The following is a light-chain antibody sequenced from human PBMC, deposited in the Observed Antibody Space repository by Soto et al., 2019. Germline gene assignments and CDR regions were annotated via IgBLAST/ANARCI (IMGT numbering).Light chain of an antibody. V-gene: IGKV1-33*01. CDR2: DAS. Sequence: DIQMTQSPSSLSASVGDRVTITCRASQGISSYLGWYQQKPGKAPKLLIYDASNLETGVPSRFSGSGSGTDFTFTISSLQPEDIATYYCQQYDNLPRTFGQGTKVDIK. CDR1: QGISSY. CDR3: QQYDNLPRT. J-gene: IGKJ1*01.